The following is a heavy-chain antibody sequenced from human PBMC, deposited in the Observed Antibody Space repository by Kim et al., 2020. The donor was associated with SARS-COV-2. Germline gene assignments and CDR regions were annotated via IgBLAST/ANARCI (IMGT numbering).Heavy chain of an antibody. J-gene: IGHJ4*02. D-gene: IGHD2-2*01. V-gene: IGHV3-21*01. Sequence: GGSLRLSCAASGFTFSSYSMNWVRQAPGKGLEWVSSISSSSSYIYYADSVKGRFTISRDNAKNSLYLQMNSLRAEDTAVYYCARDLGGDIVVVPAALYWGQGTLVTVSS. CDR1: GFTFSSYS. CDR2: ISSSSSYI. CDR3: ARDLGGDIVVVPAALY.